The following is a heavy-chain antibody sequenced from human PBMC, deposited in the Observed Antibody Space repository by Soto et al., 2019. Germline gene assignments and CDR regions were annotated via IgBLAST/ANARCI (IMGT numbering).Heavy chain of an antibody. CDR3: ARGYSGSYYDFSPDAFDI. CDR2: IYSSGST. CDR1: GASMSTYY. V-gene: IGHV4-59*01. Sequence: PSETLSLTCTASGASMSTYYWNWFRQPPGKGLEWIGYIYSSGSTNYNPSLKSRVAISIDTSKKQLSLNLTSVTAADTAVYYCARGYSGSYYDFSPDAFDIWGQGTMVTVS. J-gene: IGHJ3*02. D-gene: IGHD1-26*01.